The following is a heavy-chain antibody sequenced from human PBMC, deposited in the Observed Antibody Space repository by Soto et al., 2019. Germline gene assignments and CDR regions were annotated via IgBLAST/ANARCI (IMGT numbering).Heavy chain of an antibody. Sequence: GASVKVSCKASGYTFTGYYMTWVRQAPGQEIEWMGWINPNSGGTNYAQKFQGWGTMTRDTSISTAYMELSRLRSDDTAVYYCARVSYPPGTDYYYYGMDVWGQGTTVTVSS. J-gene: IGHJ6*02. V-gene: IGHV1-2*04. D-gene: IGHD1-1*01. CDR3: ARVSYPPGTDYYYYGMDV. CDR2: INPNSGGT. CDR1: GYTFTGYY.